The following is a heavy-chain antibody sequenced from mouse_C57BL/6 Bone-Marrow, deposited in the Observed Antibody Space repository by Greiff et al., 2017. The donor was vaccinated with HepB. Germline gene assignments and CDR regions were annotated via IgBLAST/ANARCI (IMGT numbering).Heavy chain of an antibody. CDR2: ISSGGSYT. CDR3: ARPPRWLRRNWYFDV. V-gene: IGHV5-6*01. CDR1: GFTFSSYG. Sequence: EVQLVESGGDLVKPGGSLKLSCAASGFTFSSYGMSWVRQTPDKRLEWVATISSGGSYTYYPDSVKGRFTISRDNAKNTLYLQMSSLKSEDTAMYYCARPPRWLRRNWYFDVWGTGTTVTVSS. D-gene: IGHD2-2*01. J-gene: IGHJ1*03.